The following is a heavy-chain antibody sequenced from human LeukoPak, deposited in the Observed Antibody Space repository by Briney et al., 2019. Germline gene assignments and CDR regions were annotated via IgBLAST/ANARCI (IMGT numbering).Heavy chain of an antibody. CDR1: GFTFSSYE. J-gene: IGHJ6*04. V-gene: IGHV3-48*03. D-gene: IGHD3-22*01. CDR3: AELGITMMGGV. Sequence: GGSLRLSCAASGFTFSSYEMNWVRRARGKGLEWVSYFSSSGSPIYYADSVKRRFTISRDNAKNSLSLQMNSLRPGDTAGYYCAELGITMMGGVWGKGSTVTISS. CDR2: FSSSGSPI.